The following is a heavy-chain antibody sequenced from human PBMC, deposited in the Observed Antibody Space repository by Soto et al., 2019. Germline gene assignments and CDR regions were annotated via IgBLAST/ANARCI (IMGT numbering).Heavy chain of an antibody. V-gene: IGHV4-59*01. Sequence: SETLSLTCTVSGGSISSYYWSWIRQPPGKGLEWIGYIYYSGSTNYNPSLKSRVTISVDTSKNQFSLKLSSVTAADTAVYYCARANGWSHYYMDVWGKGTTVTVSS. D-gene: IGHD6-19*01. CDR2: IYYSGST. J-gene: IGHJ6*03. CDR1: GGSISSYY. CDR3: ARANGWSHYYMDV.